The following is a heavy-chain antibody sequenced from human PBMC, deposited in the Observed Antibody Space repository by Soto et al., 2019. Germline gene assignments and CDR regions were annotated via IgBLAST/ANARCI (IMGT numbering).Heavy chain of an antibody. J-gene: IGHJ6*03. CDR3: ARGRAWSGYPFDYYYYYMDV. Sequence: SETLSLTCAVYGGSFSGYYWSWIRQPPGKGLEWIGEINHSGSTNYNPSLKSRVTISVETSKNQFSLKLSSVTAADTAVYYCARGRAWSGYPFDYYYYYMDVWGKGTTVTVSS. CDR1: GGSFSGYY. CDR2: INHSGST. V-gene: IGHV4-34*01. D-gene: IGHD3-3*01.